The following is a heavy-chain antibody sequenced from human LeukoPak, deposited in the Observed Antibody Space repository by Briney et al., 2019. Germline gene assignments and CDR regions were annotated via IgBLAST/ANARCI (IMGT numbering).Heavy chain of an antibody. D-gene: IGHD5-18*01. Sequence: PSETLSLTCTVSGGSTRSYYWSWIRQPPGKGLEWLGYFYYSGSTKYNPSLKSRVTISGDTSRNQFSLKLRSVTAADTAIYYCARQGVDTAMVDYWGQGTLVTVSS. CDR3: ARQGVDTAMVDY. CDR2: FYYSGST. V-gene: IGHV4-59*08. CDR1: GGSTRSYY. J-gene: IGHJ4*02.